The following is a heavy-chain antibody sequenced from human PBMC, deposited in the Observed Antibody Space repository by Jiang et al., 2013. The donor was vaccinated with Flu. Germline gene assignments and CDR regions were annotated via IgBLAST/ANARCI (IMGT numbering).Heavy chain of an antibody. V-gene: IGHV3-23*01. CDR2: INGSGGST. D-gene: IGHD3-3*01. Sequence: VQLLESGGGLVQPGGSLRLSCAASGFTFSSYAMSWVRQAPGKGLEWVSAINGSGGSTYYADSVKGRFTISRDNSKNTLYLQMNSLRAEDTAVYYCARDFWSGRDAFDIWGQGTMVTVSS. CDR1: GFTFSSYA. CDR3: ARDFWSGRDAFDI. J-gene: IGHJ3*02.